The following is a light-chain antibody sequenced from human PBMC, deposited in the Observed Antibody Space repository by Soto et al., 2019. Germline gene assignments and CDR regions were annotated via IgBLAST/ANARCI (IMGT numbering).Light chain of an antibody. CDR3: QQYENFWT. CDR1: QTINTW. V-gene: IGKV1-5*01. Sequence: DIQMTQSPPTLSASVGDRVTITCRASQTINTWLAWYQQKPGKAPKLLIYDASSLESGVPSRFSGSGSGTEFTLTISSLQPDDFGIYYCQQYENFWTFGQGTKVDIK. CDR2: DAS. J-gene: IGKJ1*01.